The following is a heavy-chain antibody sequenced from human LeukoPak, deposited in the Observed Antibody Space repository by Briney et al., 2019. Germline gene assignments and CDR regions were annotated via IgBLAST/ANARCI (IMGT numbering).Heavy chain of an antibody. Sequence: GGSLRLSCAASGLTVNKNSINWVRQAPGKGPEWVSVIYSDGSTYYADSVKGRFTISRDNSKNTVFLQMNSLRAEDTAVYYCARDRILDHWGQGTLVTVSS. V-gene: IGHV3-66*02. J-gene: IGHJ4*02. CDR3: ARDRILDH. CDR2: IYSDGST. CDR1: GLTVNKNS.